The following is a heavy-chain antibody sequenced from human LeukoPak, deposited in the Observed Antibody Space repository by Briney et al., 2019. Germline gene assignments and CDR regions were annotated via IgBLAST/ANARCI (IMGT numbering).Heavy chain of an antibody. J-gene: IGHJ3*02. V-gene: IGHV1-69*05. CDR3: ARDNPYDSSGYYPDHDAFDI. D-gene: IGHD3-22*01. CDR1: GGTFSSYA. CDR2: IIPIFGTA. Sequence: ASVKVSCKASGGTFSSYAISWVRQAPGQGLEWMGGIIPIFGTANYAQKFQGRVTITTDESTSTAYMGLSSLRSEDTAVYYCARDNPYDSSGYYPDHDAFDIWGQGTMVTVSS.